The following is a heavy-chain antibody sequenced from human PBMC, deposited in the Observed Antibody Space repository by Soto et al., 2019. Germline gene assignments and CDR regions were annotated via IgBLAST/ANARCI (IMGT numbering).Heavy chain of an antibody. CDR1: GFSLSTSGVA. V-gene: IGHV2-5*02. CDR2: IYWDDGN. CDR3: AHRILSGFDY. J-gene: IGHJ4*02. Sequence: QITLKESGPTLVKPTQALTLTCTFSGFSLSTSGVAVGWLRQPPGTALEWLTRIYWDDGNRYSPTLKTRLTIAKDTSKNEVVLTMPHMDPVDTAIYYCAHRILSGFDYWAPGTLVTVSS.